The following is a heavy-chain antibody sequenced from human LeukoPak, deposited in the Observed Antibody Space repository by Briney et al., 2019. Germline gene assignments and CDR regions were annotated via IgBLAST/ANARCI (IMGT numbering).Heavy chain of an antibody. CDR2: IYSGGST. D-gene: IGHD2-8*01. CDR1: GFTFSSNY. V-gene: IGHV3-53*04. CDR3: ARDLSGVNPFDY. Sequence: GGSLRLPCAVSGFTFSSNYIIGVPHPPGKGLEGVSVIYSGGSTYSADSVKGRFTISRHDSRDTLYLQMNSLRVEDTAVYYCARDLSGVNPFDYWGQGTLVTVSS. J-gene: IGHJ4*02.